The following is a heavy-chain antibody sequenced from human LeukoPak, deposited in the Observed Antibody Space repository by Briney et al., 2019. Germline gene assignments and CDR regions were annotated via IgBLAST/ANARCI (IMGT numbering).Heavy chain of an antibody. V-gene: IGHV3-48*04. Sequence: GGSLRLSCAASGFTFSSYNLNWVRQAPGKGLEWVSYISSSSGTIYYADSVKGRFTISRDNAKNSLYLQMNSLRAEDTAVYYCARGGDPGYWGQGTLVTVSS. CDR2: ISSSSGTI. D-gene: IGHD2-21*02. J-gene: IGHJ4*02. CDR3: ARGGDPGY. CDR1: GFTFSSYN.